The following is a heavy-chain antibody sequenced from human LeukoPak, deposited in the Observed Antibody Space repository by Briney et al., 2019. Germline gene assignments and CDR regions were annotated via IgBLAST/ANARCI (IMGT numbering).Heavy chain of an antibody. J-gene: IGHJ4*02. Sequence: SETLSLTCTVSGGSTSTYYWSWIRQAPGKGLEWIGYIYYGGSSNPNPSLKSRVTMSLDTSKNQFSLKLSSVTAADTAVYYCARNGRGYSFDYWGQGTLVTVSS. CDR3: ARNGRGYSFDY. CDR1: GGSTSTYY. CDR2: IYYGGSS. D-gene: IGHD2-8*01. V-gene: IGHV4-59*01.